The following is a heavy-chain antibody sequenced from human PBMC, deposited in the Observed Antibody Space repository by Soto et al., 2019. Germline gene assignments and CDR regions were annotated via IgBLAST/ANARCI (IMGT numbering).Heavy chain of an antibody. CDR1: GGSFSGYY. J-gene: IGHJ4*02. CDR2: INHSGST. D-gene: IGHD6-19*01. Sequence: PSETLSLTCAVYGGSFSGYYWSWIRQPPGKGLEWIGEINHSGSTNYNPSLKSRVTISVDTSKNQFSLKLSSVTAADTAVYYCARGGGWLVRSNGNDYWGQGTLVTVSS. V-gene: IGHV4-34*01. CDR3: ARGGGWLVRSNGNDY.